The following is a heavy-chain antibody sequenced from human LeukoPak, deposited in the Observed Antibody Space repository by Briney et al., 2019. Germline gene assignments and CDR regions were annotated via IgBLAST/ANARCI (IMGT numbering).Heavy chain of an antibody. CDR2: IYYSGST. CDR1: GGSISSYY. V-gene: IGHV4-59*01. D-gene: IGHD6-13*01. CDR3: ARDRYSSSWYEGYGMDV. J-gene: IGHJ6*02. Sequence: SETLSLTCTVSGGSISSYYWSWIRQPPGKGLEWVGYIYYSGSTNYNPSLKSRVTISVDTSKNQFSLKLSSVTAADTAVYYCARDRYSSSWYEGYGMDVWGQGTTVTVSS.